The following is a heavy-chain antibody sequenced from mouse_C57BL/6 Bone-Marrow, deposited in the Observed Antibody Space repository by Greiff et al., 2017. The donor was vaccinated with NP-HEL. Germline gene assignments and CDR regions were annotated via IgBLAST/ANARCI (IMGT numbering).Heavy chain of an antibody. CDR3: ARPDY. CDR1: GFTFSSYG. CDR2: ISSGGSYT. J-gene: IGHJ2*01. Sequence: EVQLVESGGDLVKPGGSLKLSCAASGFTFSSYGMSWVRQTPDKRLEWVATISSGGSYTYYPDSVKWRFTISRDNAKNTLYLQMSSLKSEDTAMYYCARPDYWGQGTTLTVSS. V-gene: IGHV5-6*01.